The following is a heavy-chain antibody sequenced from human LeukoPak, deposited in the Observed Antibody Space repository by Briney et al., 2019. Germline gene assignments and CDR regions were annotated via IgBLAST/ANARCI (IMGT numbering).Heavy chain of an antibody. J-gene: IGHJ4*02. CDR3: ARGYCTSTTCYYFDF. CDR1: GYTFTAYY. D-gene: IGHD2-2*01. V-gene: IGHV1-2*02. Sequence: ASVKVSRKASGYTFTAYYMHWVRQAPGQGLEWMGWINPNSGGTNYAPRFQGRVTMTRATSISTAYMELSRLRSDDTAVYYCARGYCTSTTCYYFDFWGQGTLVTVSS. CDR2: INPNSGGT.